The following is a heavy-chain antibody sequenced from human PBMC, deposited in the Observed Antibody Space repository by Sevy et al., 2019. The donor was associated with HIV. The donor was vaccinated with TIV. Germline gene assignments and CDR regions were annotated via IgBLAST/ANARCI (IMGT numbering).Heavy chain of an antibody. CDR3: ARGPSIFGDVDGLNI. CDR2: ISIGSISI. V-gene: IGHV3-48*01. D-gene: IGHD3-3*01. Sequence: GGSLRLSCAASGFRFDRYSMNWVRQAPGKGLEWVSYISIGSISINYADSVKGRFTISRDNAKKSLFLQMNSLRAEETAVYYCARGPSIFGDVDGLNIWGQGTMVTVSS. J-gene: IGHJ3*02. CDR1: GFRFDRYS.